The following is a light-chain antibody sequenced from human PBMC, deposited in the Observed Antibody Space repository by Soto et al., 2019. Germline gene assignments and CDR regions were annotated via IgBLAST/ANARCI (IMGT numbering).Light chain of an antibody. Sequence: DIQMAQSPSTLSASVGDRVTIACRASQSISSWLAWYQQKPGKAPKLLICKASSLESGVPSRFSGSGSGTEFTLTISSLQPDDFATYYCQQYNSYSITFGQGTRLEI. CDR1: QSISSW. CDR3: QQYNSYSIT. CDR2: KAS. J-gene: IGKJ5*01. V-gene: IGKV1-5*03.